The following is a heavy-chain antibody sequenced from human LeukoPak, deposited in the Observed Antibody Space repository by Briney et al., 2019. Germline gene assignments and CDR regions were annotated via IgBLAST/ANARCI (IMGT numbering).Heavy chain of an antibody. CDR2: IIPIFGTA. V-gene: IGHV1-69*06. CDR1: GYTFTSYG. J-gene: IGHJ3*02. CDR3: ARFGATKGGLGGAFDI. D-gene: IGHD5-24*01. Sequence: ASVKVSCKASGYTFTSYGISWVRQAPGQGLEWMGGIIPIFGTANYAQKFQGRVTITADKSTSTAYMELSSLRSEDTAVYYCARFGATKGGLGGAFDIWGQGTMVTVSS.